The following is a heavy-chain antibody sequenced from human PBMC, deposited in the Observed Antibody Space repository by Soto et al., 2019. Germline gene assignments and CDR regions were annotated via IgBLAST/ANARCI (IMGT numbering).Heavy chain of an antibody. V-gene: IGHV1-18*01. D-gene: IGHD2-8*01. CDR3: ARDIESVTAKHFFYYYAMDV. J-gene: IGHJ6*02. CDR2: VSANNGHT. Sequence: ASVKVSCPASGFTFSNYGLNWVRQAPGQGLEWMGWVSANNGHTNYAQNLQGRVSMTTDTSTSTAYMELRGLTFDDTAVYYCARDIESVTAKHFFYYYAMDVWGQGTTVTVSS. CDR1: GFTFSNYG.